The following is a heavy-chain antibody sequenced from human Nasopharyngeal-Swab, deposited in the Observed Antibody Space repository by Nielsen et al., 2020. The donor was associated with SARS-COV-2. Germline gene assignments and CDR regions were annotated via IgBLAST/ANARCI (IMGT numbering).Heavy chain of an antibody. CDR3: ARGQGPRHYYDSSGYYYDVLGRGYYFDY. Sequence: WIRQPPGKGLEWIGEINHSGSTNYNPSLKSRVTISVDTSKNQFSLKLSSVTAADTVVCYCARGQGPRHYYDSSGYYYDVLGRGYYFDYWGQGTLVTVSS. CDR2: INHSGST. V-gene: IGHV4-34*01. J-gene: IGHJ4*02. D-gene: IGHD3-22*01.